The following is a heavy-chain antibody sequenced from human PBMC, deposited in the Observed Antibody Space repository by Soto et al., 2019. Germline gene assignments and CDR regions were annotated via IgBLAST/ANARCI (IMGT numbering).Heavy chain of an antibody. J-gene: IGHJ3*02. D-gene: IGHD6-13*01. CDR3: ATSRSWYGDAFDI. V-gene: IGHV1-8*01. CDR1: GYTFTSYD. Sequence: GASVKVSCKXSGYTFTSYDINWVRQATGQGLEWMGWMNPNSDNTGYAQKFQGRVTMTRNTSISTAYMELSSLRSEDTAVYYCATSRSWYGDAFDIWGQGTMVTVS. CDR2: MNPNSDNT.